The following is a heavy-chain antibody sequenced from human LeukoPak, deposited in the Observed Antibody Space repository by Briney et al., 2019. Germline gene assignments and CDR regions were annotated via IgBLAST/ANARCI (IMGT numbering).Heavy chain of an antibody. CDR2: IYYSGST. D-gene: IGHD1-26*01. CDR1: GGSISSSSYY. Sequence: SETLSLTCTVSGGSISSSSYYWSWIRQPPGKGLEWIGYIYYSGSTYYNPSLKSRVTISVDTSKNQFSLKLSSVTAADTAVYYCARDVTSGSYYEGYYYYYMDVWGKGTTVTVSS. J-gene: IGHJ6*03. V-gene: IGHV4-30-4*08. CDR3: ARDVTSGSYYEGYYYYYMDV.